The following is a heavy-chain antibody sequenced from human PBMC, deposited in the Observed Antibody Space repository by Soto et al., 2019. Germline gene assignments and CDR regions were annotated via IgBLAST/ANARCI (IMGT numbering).Heavy chain of an antibody. Sequence: PSQTLSLTCAISGDSVSSNSAAWNWIRQSPSRGLEWLGRTYYRSKWYNDYAVYVKSRITINPDTSKNQFSLQLNSVTPEDTAVYYCDRIVDTTGLLWWGLSIPFGPFDYWGQGTLVTV. J-gene: IGHJ4*02. CDR1: GDSVSSNSAA. CDR3: DRIVDTTGLLWWGLSIPFGPFDY. V-gene: IGHV6-1*01. CDR2: TYYRSKWYN. D-gene: IGHD2-21*01.